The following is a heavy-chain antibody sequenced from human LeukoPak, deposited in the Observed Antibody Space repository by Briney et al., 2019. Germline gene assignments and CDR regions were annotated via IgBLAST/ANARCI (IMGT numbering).Heavy chain of an antibody. J-gene: IGHJ6*03. CDR1: GSTFSIYA. D-gene: IGHD2-2*01. V-gene: IGHV3-23*01. CDR3: AKTPRVPATMRRGSTSGKYYYYMDV. Sequence: GGSLRLSCAASGSTFSIYAMTWVRQAPGKGLEWVSTISGSGGDTYYADSVKGRFTISRDNSKNTLYLQMNGLRGEDTAAYYCAKTPRVPATMRRGSTSGKYYYYMDVWGKGTTVTVSS. CDR2: ISGSGGDT.